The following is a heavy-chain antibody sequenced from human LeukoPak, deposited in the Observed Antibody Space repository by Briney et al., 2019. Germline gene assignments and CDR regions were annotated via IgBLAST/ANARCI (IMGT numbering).Heavy chain of an antibody. D-gene: IGHD6-19*01. Sequence: GGSLRLSCAASGFTFSSCGMSWVRQAPGKGLEWVSSISGSGDSTYYADSVKGRFTISRDNSKNTLYLQMNSLRAEDTAVYYCAKDSSGWYHWFDPWGQGTLVTVSS. J-gene: IGHJ5*02. CDR2: ISGSGDST. CDR3: AKDSSGWYHWFDP. CDR1: GFTFSSCG. V-gene: IGHV3-23*01.